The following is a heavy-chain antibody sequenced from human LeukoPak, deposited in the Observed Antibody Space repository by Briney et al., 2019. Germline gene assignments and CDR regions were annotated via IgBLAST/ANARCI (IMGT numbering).Heavy chain of an antibody. Sequence: SETLSPTCTVSGGSISSYYWSWIRQPPGEGLEWIGYIYYSGSTNYNPSLKSRVTISVDTSKNQFSLKLSSVTAADTAVYYCARDLYSSSWLNYFDYWGQGTLVTVSS. D-gene: IGHD6-13*01. V-gene: IGHV4-59*01. CDR1: GGSISSYY. CDR3: ARDLYSSSWLNYFDY. CDR2: IYYSGST. J-gene: IGHJ4*02.